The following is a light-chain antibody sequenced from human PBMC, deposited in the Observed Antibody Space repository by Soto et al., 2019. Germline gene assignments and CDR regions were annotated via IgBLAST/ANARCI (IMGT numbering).Light chain of an antibody. CDR1: QSINNW. J-gene: IGKJ4*01. CDR3: QRYDTYPLT. Sequence: DVQMTQSPSSLSASVGDRVNITCRASQSINNWLAWYQQKPGKAPKFLIYDASTLETGVPSRFSGSASGTEFTLTISGLQPEDVASYYCQRYDTYPLTFGGGTRVELK. V-gene: IGKV1-5*01. CDR2: DAS.